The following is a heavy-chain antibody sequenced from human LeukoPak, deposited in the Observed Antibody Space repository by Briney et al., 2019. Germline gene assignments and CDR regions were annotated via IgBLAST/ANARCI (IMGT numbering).Heavy chain of an antibody. Sequence: SETLSLTCTVSGGSITGYYWTWIRQPAGKGLEWIVRIYTTGNTNYNPSLKSRVTMSVDTSKNQFSLKLSSVTAADTAVYYCARAGSGWYGLADYWGQGTLVTVSS. CDR1: GGSITGYY. CDR3: ARAGSGWYGLADY. D-gene: IGHD6-13*01. CDR2: IYTTGNT. V-gene: IGHV4-4*07. J-gene: IGHJ4*02.